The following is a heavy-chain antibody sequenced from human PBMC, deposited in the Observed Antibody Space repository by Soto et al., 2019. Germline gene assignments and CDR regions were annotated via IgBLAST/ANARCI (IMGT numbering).Heavy chain of an antibody. J-gene: IGHJ3*02. V-gene: IGHV3-30-3*01. CDR2: ISYDGSNK. D-gene: IGHD3-22*01. CDR3: ARDAEYYYDSSGYFHDAFDI. CDR1: GFTFSSYA. Sequence: VQLVESGGGVVQPGRSLRLSCAASGFTFSSYAMHWVRQAPGKGLEWVAVISYDGSNKYYADSVKGRFTISRDNSKNTLYLQMNSLRAEDTAVYYCARDAEYYYDSSGYFHDAFDIWGQGTMVTVSS.